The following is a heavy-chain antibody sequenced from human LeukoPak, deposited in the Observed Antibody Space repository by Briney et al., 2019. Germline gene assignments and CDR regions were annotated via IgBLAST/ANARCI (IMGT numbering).Heavy chain of an antibody. D-gene: IGHD3-3*01. Sequence: KPSETLSLTCSVSGGSISSTKYYWGWIRQPPGEGLEWIGSIYYNGNTYHSPSLKSRVTMSVDTSKDLFSLKLSSVTAADTAVYYCARRLYQLSRYAFDIWGQGTMVTVSS. CDR3: ARRLYQLSRYAFDI. CDR2: IYYNGNT. J-gene: IGHJ3*02. V-gene: IGHV4-39*07. CDR1: GGSISSTKYY.